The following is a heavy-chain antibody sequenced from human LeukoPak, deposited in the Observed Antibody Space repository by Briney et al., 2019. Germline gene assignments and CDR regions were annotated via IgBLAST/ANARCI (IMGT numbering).Heavy chain of an antibody. CDR3: AKRGAEVGATVAPGDY. CDR1: GFTFSSYG. J-gene: IGHJ4*02. Sequence: PGGSLRLSCAASGFTFSSYGMTWVRQAPGKGLEWVSTISGSGGNTYYADSVKGRFTISRDNSKNTLYLQMNSLRAEDTAVYYCAKRGAEVGATVAPGDYWGQGTLVTVSS. D-gene: IGHD1-26*01. V-gene: IGHV3-23*01. CDR2: ISGSGGNT.